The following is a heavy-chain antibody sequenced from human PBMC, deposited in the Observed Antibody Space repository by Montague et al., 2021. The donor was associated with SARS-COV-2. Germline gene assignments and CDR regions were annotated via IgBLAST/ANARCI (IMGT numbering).Heavy chain of an antibody. J-gene: IGHJ3*01. Sequence: SETQSLTCIVSGGSINSSTYYWAWIRQPPGKGLEWIATIYYRGASWSDPSLRSRVTISADTSRNQFNLKLTSVTAADMGLYYCARRVTRGAFDVWGQGTMATVSS. CDR2: IYYRGAS. V-gene: IGHV4-39*01. CDR1: GGSINSSTYY. CDR3: ARRVTRGAFDV. D-gene: IGHD1-1*01.